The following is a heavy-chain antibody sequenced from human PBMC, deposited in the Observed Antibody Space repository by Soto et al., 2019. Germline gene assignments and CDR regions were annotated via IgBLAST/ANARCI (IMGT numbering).Heavy chain of an antibody. D-gene: IGHD2-21*02. CDR2: IYPGESET. Sequence: GESLEISCKGSGYSLTNYWMAWGRQVPGKGLECMGIIYPGESETRYSPSFQGQVTISADKSINTAYLQWSSLKASDTAMYYCARSDTAYYYYYAMDVWGQGTTVTVYS. V-gene: IGHV5-51*01. J-gene: IGHJ6*02. CDR3: ARSDTAYYYYYAMDV. CDR1: GYSLTNYW.